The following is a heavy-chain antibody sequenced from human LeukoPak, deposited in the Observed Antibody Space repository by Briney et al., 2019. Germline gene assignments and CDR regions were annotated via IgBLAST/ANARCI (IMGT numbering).Heavy chain of an antibody. V-gene: IGHV3-48*03. D-gene: IGHD3-3*02. Sequence: GGSLRVSCAASGFSSCSFGLNWVCQAPGKGLEWVSYISSSGRTTYYADSVKGRFTISRDNAKKSLYLQMNSLRDEDTAVYYCARDSVFPTIGFDIWGERTMVTVSS. CDR3: ARDSVFPTIGFDI. CDR2: ISSSGRTT. J-gene: IGHJ3*02. CDR1: GFSSCSFG.